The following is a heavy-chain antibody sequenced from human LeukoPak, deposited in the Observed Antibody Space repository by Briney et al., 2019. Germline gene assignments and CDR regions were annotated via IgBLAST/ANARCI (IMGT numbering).Heavy chain of an antibody. CDR1: GGSINSYY. Sequence: KASETLSLTCTVSGGSINSYYWSWIRQPPGKGLEWIGYIFYSGSTNYNPSLQSRVTISVDTSRNQFSLNLSSVTAADTAVYYCARDPFTTGGTDWGQGTLVTVSS. V-gene: IGHV4-59*01. D-gene: IGHD3-22*01. J-gene: IGHJ4*02. CDR2: IFYSGST. CDR3: ARDPFTTGGTD.